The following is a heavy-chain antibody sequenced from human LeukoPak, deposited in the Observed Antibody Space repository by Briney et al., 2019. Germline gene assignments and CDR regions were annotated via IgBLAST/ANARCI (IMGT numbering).Heavy chain of an antibody. CDR2: IIPIFGKA. CDR3: ARGEGSGDERDYYYYYMDV. V-gene: IGHV1-69*05. CDR1: GGTFSSYA. Sequence: SVKVSCKASGGTFSSYAISWVRQAPGQGLEWMGGIIPIFGKANYAQKFQGRVTITTNESTNTAYMELSSLRAEDTAVYYCARGEGSGDERDYYYYYMDVWGKGTTVTVSS. J-gene: IGHJ6*03. D-gene: IGHD5-12*01.